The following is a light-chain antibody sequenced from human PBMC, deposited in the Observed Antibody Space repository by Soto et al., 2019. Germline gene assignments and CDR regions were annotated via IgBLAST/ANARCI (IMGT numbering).Light chain of an antibody. Sequence: EIVMTQSPATLSVSPGERATLSCRASQSVNSNLAWYQQKPGQAPRLLIYGASSRATGIPARFSGSGSGTELTLTITSLQSEDFAVYYCKQYNSWPRTFGQGTKVEIK. J-gene: IGKJ1*01. CDR1: QSVNSN. CDR3: KQYNSWPRT. V-gene: IGKV3-15*01. CDR2: GAS.